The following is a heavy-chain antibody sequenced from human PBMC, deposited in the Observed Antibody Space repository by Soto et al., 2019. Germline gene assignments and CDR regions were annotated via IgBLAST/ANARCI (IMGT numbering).Heavy chain of an antibody. CDR3: ARGTLYILTCYYLYNWFDF. Sequence: LSETLSLTCTVSGGSISSGGYYWSLIRQQPGKGLEWIGYIYYSGSTYYNPSLKSRVTISVDTSKNQFSLKLSSVTAADTAVYYCARGTLYILTCYYLYNWFDFW. CDR1: GGSISSGGYY. CDR2: IYYSGST. V-gene: IGHV4-31*03. D-gene: IGHD3-9*01. J-gene: IGHJ5*01.